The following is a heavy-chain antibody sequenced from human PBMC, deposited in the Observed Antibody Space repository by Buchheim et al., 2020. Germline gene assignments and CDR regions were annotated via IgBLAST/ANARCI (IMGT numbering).Heavy chain of an antibody. CDR3: ARGNGYNSPILDF. Sequence: VQLLQFGGGSVQPGGSLRLSCAASGFTFNTFAMSWVRQAPGKGLEWVSHISGDGGDTYYVESVKGRFTISRDNFTNSLYLQMNSLRADDTAVYFCARGNGYNSPILDFWGQGTL. J-gene: IGHJ4*02. CDR2: ISGDGGDT. V-gene: IGHV3-23*01. D-gene: IGHD5-24*01. CDR1: GFTFNTFA.